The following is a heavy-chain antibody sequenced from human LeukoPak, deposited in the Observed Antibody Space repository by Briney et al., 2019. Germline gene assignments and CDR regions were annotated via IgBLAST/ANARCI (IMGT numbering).Heavy chain of an antibody. J-gene: IGHJ3*02. CDR3: ARDGLGELSFEDAFDI. V-gene: IGHV3-21*01. CDR2: IRPSGDNT. CDR1: GFTFSSYD. D-gene: IGHD3-16*02. Sequence: GGSLRLSCAASGFTFSSYDMTWVRQAPGRGLEWVSSIRPSGDNTYYADSVKGRFTISRDNAKNSLYLQMNSLRAEDTAVYYCARDGLGELSFEDAFDIWGQGAMVTVSS.